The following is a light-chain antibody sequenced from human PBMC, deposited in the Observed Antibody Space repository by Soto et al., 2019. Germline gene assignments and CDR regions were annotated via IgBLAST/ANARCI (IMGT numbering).Light chain of an antibody. CDR3: QQSNSYPWT. CDR1: QSISPY. J-gene: IGKJ1*01. CDR2: MAS. V-gene: IGKV1-5*03. Sequence: DIQMTQSPSTLSASAGDRVTITCRASQSISPYLAWYQQKPGKAPKLLIYMASSLQSGVPSRFSGSGSGTEFTLTISSLQPDDFATYHCQQSNSYPWTFGQGTQVDIK.